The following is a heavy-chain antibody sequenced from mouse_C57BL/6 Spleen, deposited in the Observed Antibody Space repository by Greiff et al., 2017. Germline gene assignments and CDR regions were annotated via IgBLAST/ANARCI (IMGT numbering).Heavy chain of an antibody. CDR2: ISYSGST. J-gene: IGHJ3*01. CDR1: GYSITSDY. CDR3: ASSDSSGPGWFAY. V-gene: IGHV3-8*01. D-gene: IGHD3-2*02. Sequence: EVQRVESGPGLAKPSQTLSLTCSVTGYSITSDYWNWIRKFPGNKLEYMGYISYSGSTYYNPSLKSRISITRDTSKNQYYLQLNSVTTEDTATYYCASSDSSGPGWFAYWGQGTLVTVSA.